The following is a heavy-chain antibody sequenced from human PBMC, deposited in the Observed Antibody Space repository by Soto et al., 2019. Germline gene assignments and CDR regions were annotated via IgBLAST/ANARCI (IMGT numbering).Heavy chain of an antibody. D-gene: IGHD2-8*02. CDR1: GFTFSSYA. CDR2: ISHDGNVN. V-gene: IGHV3-30*18. Sequence: GGSLRLSCAVSGFTFSSYAMHWVRQAPGKGLEWVAVISHDGNVNYYSESVKGRFTMSRDNSKDTLYLQMDSLRTEDTAVYFCAKDEYWESHFYYFMDLWGKGTPVTVSS. J-gene: IGHJ6*03. CDR3: AKDEYWESHFYYFMDL.